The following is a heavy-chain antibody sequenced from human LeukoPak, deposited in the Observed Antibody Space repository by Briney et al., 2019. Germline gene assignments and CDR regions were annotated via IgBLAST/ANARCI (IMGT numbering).Heavy chain of an antibody. J-gene: IGHJ4*02. D-gene: IGHD3-10*01. CDR3: ARLDLGLLWFGELSAPIDY. V-gene: IGHV4-34*01. Sequence: PSETLSLTCAVYGGSFSGYYWSWIRQPPGKGLEWIGEINHSGSTNYNPSLKSRVTISVDTSKNQFSLKLSSVTAADTAVYYCARLDLGLLWFGELSAPIDYWGQGTLVTVSS. CDR1: GGSFSGYY. CDR2: INHSGST.